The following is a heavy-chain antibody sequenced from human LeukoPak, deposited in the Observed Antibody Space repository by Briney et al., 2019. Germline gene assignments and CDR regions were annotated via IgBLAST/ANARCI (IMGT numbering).Heavy chain of an antibody. V-gene: IGHV3-66*01. Sequence: PGGSLRLSCAAPGFTVSTNYMSWVRQAPGKGLEWVSVIYTGGNTYYADSVKGRFTISRDNFKNTLYLQLNSLRAEDTAVYYCARDVKGYYHYMDVWGKGTTVTISS. CDR1: GFTVSTNY. D-gene: IGHD2/OR15-2a*01. CDR2: IYTGGNT. J-gene: IGHJ6*03. CDR3: ARDVKGYYHYMDV.